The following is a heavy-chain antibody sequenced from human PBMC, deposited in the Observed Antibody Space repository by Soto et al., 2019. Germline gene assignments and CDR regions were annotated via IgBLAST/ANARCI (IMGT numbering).Heavy chain of an antibody. CDR2: ISSYNGDT. D-gene: IGHD3-22*01. CDR1: GYTFITYG. J-gene: IGHJ4*02. CDR3: VRGPTDYYAKCGDYPLDY. V-gene: IGHV1-18*03. Sequence: QVQLVQSGAEVKEPGASVKVSCKASGYTFITYGMSWVRQAPGQGLDWMGWISSYNGDTKYADRLQGRVTMTTDTAEGSALIELRSLRSYDMAVYYCVRGPTDYYAKCGDYPLDYGGQGTLVTVYS.